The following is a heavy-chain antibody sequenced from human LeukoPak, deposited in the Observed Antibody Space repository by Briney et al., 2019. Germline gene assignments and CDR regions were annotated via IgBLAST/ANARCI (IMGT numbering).Heavy chain of an antibody. CDR3: ARVVSDDFWSGYPPGGMDV. CDR1: GGSISSYY. D-gene: IGHD3-3*01. CDR2: IYTSGST. V-gene: IGHV4-4*07. J-gene: IGHJ6*02. Sequence: SETLSLTCTVSGGSISSYYWSWIRQPAGKGLEWIGRIYTSGSTNYNPSLESRVTMSVDTSKNQFSLKLSSVTAADTAVYYCARVVSDDFWSGYPPGGMDVWGQGTTVTVSS.